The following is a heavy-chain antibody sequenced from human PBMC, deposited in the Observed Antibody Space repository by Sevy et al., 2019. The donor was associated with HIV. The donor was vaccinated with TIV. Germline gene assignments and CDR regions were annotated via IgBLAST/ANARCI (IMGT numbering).Heavy chain of an antibody. Sequence: GGSLRLSCAASAFTFSNFAMSWVRQAPGKGLEWVSAISAGGSDTYYADSVKGRFTIARDNSRNTRYLQMNNLRAEDTAVYYCAKDRGVGYFDYWGHGTLVTVSS. CDR1: AFTFSNFA. D-gene: IGHD3-10*01. CDR3: AKDRGVGYFDY. V-gene: IGHV3-23*01. J-gene: IGHJ4*01. CDR2: ISAGGSDT.